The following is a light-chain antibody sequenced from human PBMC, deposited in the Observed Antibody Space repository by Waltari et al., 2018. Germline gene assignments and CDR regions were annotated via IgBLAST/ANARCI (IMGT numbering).Light chain of an antibody. CDR1: SSDICLYTY. CDR3: NSYRSSGSHYV. J-gene: IGLJ1*01. CDR2: DVS. Sequence: QSALPQPASVSGSPGQSIPLSCPAPSSDICLYTYVSLYQQHPCKAPNLLLYDVSTRPLGVSTRFSVSKSGNTASLTISGLQPEDEADYYCNSYRSSGSHYVFGTGTEVTVV. V-gene: IGLV2-14*03.